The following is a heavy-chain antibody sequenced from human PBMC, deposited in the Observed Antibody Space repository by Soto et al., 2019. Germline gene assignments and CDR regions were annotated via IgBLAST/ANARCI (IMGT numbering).Heavy chain of an antibody. Sequence: QVQLQESGPGLVKPSETLSLTCTVSGGSISNYYWSWIRLPPGKGLEWIGHIYYSGSTKYNPSLKRRGTISVDTSQSQFSLKLGSVTAADTAVYYCARVGAEAGASIYYYYYGMDVWGQGTTVTVSS. CDR2: IYYSGST. V-gene: IGHV4-59*01. CDR1: GGSISNYY. D-gene: IGHD6-19*01. J-gene: IGHJ6*02. CDR3: ARVGAEAGASIYYYYYGMDV.